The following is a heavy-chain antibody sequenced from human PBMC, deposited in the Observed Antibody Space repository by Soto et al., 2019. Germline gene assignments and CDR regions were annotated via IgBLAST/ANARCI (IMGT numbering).Heavy chain of an antibody. CDR2: IYYSGST. CDR3: ASSTIYYFDY. CDR1: GGSISSSSYY. D-gene: IGHD2-2*01. V-gene: IGHV4-39*01. J-gene: IGHJ4*02. Sequence: ASETLSLTCTVSGGSISSSSYYWGWIRQPPGKGLEWIGSIYYSGSTYYNPSLKSRVTISVDTSKNQFSLKLSSVTAADTAVYYCASSTIYYFDYWGQGTLVTVPQ.